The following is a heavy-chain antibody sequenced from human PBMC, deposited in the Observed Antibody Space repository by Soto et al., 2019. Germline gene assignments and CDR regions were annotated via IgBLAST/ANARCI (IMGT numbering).Heavy chain of an antibody. J-gene: IGHJ3*02. D-gene: IGHD6-19*01. CDR1: GFSFANYV. Sequence: PGGSLRLSCAASGFSFANYVMNWVRQAPGKGLEWVSGIVGSGGSTYSADSVKGRFAISRDNSKNTLYLQMSSLRAEDTAVYYCAVTPLYDPGSGDYHRDAFDIWGQGTLVTVSS. CDR2: IVGSGGST. V-gene: IGHV3-23*01. CDR3: AVTPLYDPGSGDYHRDAFDI.